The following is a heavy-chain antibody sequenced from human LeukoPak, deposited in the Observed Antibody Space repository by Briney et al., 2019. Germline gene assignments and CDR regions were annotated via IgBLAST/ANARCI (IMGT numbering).Heavy chain of an antibody. CDR3: ARDSGTTGEVKFDP. J-gene: IGHJ5*02. CDR2: IYNGGII. CDR1: GGSLSPYY. V-gene: IGHV4-4*07. Sequence: SETLSLTCTVSGGSLSPYYWSWIRQPAGKGLEWIGRIYNGGIITYNPSLKSRVTMSIDTSNNQFSLRLRFVTAADTAVYYCARDSGTTGEVKFDPWGQGTLVTVSS. D-gene: IGHD3-10*01.